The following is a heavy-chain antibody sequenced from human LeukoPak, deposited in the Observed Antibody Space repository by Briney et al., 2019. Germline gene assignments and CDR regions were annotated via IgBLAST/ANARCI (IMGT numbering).Heavy chain of an antibody. Sequence: GGSLRLSCAASGFTFSSYAMHWVRQAPGKGLEWVAVISYDGSNKYYADSVKGRFTISRDNSKNTLHLQMNSLRAEDTAVYYCATYSSLNRREFQFWGQGTLLTVSS. V-gene: IGHV3-30-3*01. CDR2: ISYDGSNK. CDR3: ATYSSLNRREFQF. D-gene: IGHD3-22*01. CDR1: GFTFSSYA. J-gene: IGHJ1*01.